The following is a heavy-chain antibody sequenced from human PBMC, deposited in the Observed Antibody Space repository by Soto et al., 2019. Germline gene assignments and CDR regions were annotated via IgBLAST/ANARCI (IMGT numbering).Heavy chain of an antibody. J-gene: IGHJ6*02. Sequence: QVQLQESGPGLVKPSQTLSLTCTVSGGSISSGGYYWSWVRQHPGKGLEWIGYIYYGGSTYYNPSLKSRVTLSVDTSKNQFSLKLSSVTAADTAVYYCARGMNSLGMDVWGQGTTVTVSS. CDR1: GGSISSGGYY. V-gene: IGHV4-31*03. CDR3: ARGMNSLGMDV. CDR2: IYYGGST. D-gene: IGHD6-13*01.